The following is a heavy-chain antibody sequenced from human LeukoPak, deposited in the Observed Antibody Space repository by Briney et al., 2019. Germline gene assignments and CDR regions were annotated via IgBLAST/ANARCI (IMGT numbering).Heavy chain of an antibody. V-gene: IGHV1-2*02. CDR2: INPNSGAT. CDR3: ARDQNYFDTTTYYGIDY. Sequence: ASVKVSRKSAAYSFTGYYIHWERQPPGQGMEWVGWINPNSGATNYAQKFQDRVTMTRDTSISTAYMELSRLRSDDTAVYLCARDQNYFDTTTYYGIDYWGEGTLVTVSS. D-gene: IGHD3-22*01. CDR1: AYSFTGYY. J-gene: IGHJ4*02.